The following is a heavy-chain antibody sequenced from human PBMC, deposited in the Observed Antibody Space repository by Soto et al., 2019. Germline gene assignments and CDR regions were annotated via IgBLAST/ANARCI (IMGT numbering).Heavy chain of an antibody. CDR1: GGSISSYY. Sequence: SETLSLTCTVSGGSISSYYWSWIRQPPGKGLEWIGYIYYSGSTSYNPSLKSRVTISVDTSKNQFSLKLSSVTAADTAVYYCERRYGGNFDYWGQGTLVTVSS. J-gene: IGHJ4*02. CDR2: IYYSGST. D-gene: IGHD3-16*01. CDR3: ERRYGGNFDY. V-gene: IGHV4-59*01.